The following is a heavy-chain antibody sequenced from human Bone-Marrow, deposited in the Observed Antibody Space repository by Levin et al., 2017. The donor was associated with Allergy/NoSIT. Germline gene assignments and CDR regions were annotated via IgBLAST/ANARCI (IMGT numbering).Heavy chain of an antibody. CDR1: GFSVSSNY. V-gene: IGHV3-53*01. CDR3: ARDTTGWYFDY. D-gene: IGHD6-19*01. J-gene: IGHJ4*02. Sequence: GGSLRLSCAASGFSVSSNYMTWVRQAPGKGLEWVSVIYSGGTTYYADSVKGRFTISRDSSNNTLYLQMNSLRAEDTAVYYCARDTTGWYFDYWGQGTLVTVSS. CDR2: IYSGGTT.